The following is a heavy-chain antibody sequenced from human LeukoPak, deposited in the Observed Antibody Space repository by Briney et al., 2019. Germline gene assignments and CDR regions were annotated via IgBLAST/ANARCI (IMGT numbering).Heavy chain of an antibody. CDR2: INPNTGGT. D-gene: IGHD6-6*01. J-gene: IGHJ6*03. CDR1: GYTFTGYY. V-gene: IGHV1-2*02. Sequence: ASVKVSCKASGYTFTGYYMHWVRQAPGQGLEWMGWINPNTGGTNYAQKFQGRVTMTRDTSISTAYMELSRLRSDDTAVYYCAREKEYSSSTRYSYYYFMDVWGKGTMVTVS. CDR3: AREKEYSSSTRYSYYYFMDV.